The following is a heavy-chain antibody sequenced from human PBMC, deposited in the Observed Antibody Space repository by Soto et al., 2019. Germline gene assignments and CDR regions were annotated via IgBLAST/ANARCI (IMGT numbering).Heavy chain of an antibody. V-gene: IGHV3-30*18. CDR1: GFTFSSYG. CDR2: ISYDGSNK. J-gene: IGHJ4*02. Sequence: GGSLRLSCAASGFTFSSYGMHWVRQAPGKGLEWVAVISYDGSNKYYADSVKGRFTISRDNSKNTLYLQMNSLRAEDTAVYYCAKTDGIVGTGGYDYWGQGTLVTVSS. CDR3: AKTDGIVGTGGYDY. D-gene: IGHD2-8*02.